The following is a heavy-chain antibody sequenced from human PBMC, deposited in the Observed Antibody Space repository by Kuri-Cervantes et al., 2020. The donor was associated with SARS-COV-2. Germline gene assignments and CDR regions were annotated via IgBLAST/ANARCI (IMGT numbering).Heavy chain of an antibody. J-gene: IGHJ6*02. CDR1: GFTFSSYG. CDR3: ARETILPPDYYGMDA. CDR2: IRYDGSNK. V-gene: IGHV3-30*02. Sequence: GESLKISCAASGFTFSSYGMHWVRQAPGKGLEWVAFIRYDGSNKYYADSVKGRFTISRDNSKNTLYLQMNSLRAEDTAVYYCARETILPPDYYGMDAWGQGTTVTCSS. D-gene: IGHD1-1*01.